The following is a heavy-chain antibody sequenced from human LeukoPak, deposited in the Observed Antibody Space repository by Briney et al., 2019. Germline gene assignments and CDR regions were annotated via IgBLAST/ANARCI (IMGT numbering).Heavy chain of an antibody. V-gene: IGHV4-38-2*02. CDR1: VYSLSSGYY. Sequence: SETLSLTCTVSVYSLSSGYYWGCVWQPPGKGLEWIGGIYHSVRTYYNPYLKRRVTISVDTYKNQFSLKLSSVTAADTAVYYCAREGDSSSVGWFDPWGKGNLVTVSS. D-gene: IGHD6-13*01. CDR2: IYHSVRT. J-gene: IGHJ5*02. CDR3: AREGDSSSVGWFDP.